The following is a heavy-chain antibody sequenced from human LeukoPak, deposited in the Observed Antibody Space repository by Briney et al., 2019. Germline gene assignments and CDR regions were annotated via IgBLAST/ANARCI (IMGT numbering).Heavy chain of an antibody. D-gene: IGHD3-10*01. J-gene: IGHJ4*02. CDR2: ISRSGGST. CDR3: AKDGTVLWFGEAGDY. Sequence: QSGGSLRLSCAASGFTFSNYAMSWVRQAPGKGLEWVSAISRSGGSTYYADSVKGRFTISRDNSKNTLYLQMNSLRAEDTAVYYCAKDGTVLWFGEAGDYWGQGTLVTVSS. V-gene: IGHV3-23*01. CDR1: GFTFSNYA.